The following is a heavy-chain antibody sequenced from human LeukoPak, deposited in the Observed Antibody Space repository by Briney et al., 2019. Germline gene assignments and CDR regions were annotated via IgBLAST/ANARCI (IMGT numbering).Heavy chain of an antibody. CDR3: ARAEEDYYDSSGYYRFDY. CDR1: GYSISSGYY. J-gene: IGHJ4*02. D-gene: IGHD3-22*01. CDR2: IYHSGST. V-gene: IGHV4-38-2*02. Sequence: SETLSPTCTVSGYSISSGYYWGWIREPPGKGLEWIESIYHSGSTYYNPSLKSRVTISVDTSKNQFSLKLSSVTAADTAVYYCARAEEDYYDSSGYYRFDYWGQGTLVTVSS.